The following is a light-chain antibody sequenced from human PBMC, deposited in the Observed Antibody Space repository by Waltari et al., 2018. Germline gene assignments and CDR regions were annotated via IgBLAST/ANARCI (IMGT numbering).Light chain of an antibody. CDR2: DAS. CDR1: QSIGSY. CDR3: QHRNTGLT. J-gene: IGKJ4*01. V-gene: IGKV3-11*01. Sequence: EIVLTQSPVTLSLSPGDTPTLSCRASQSIGSYLAWYQRKPGPAPRLLIYDASNRAAGIPPRFSGGGSGTDFTLTISGLEPEDFAVYYCQHRNTGLTFGGGTKVEIE.